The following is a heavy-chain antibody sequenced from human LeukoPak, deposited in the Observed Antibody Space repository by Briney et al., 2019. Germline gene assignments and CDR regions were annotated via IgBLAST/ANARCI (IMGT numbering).Heavy chain of an antibody. Sequence: GGSLRLSCAASGFTFSSYSMNWVRQAPGKGLEWVSSISSSSSYIYYADSVKGRFTISRDNAKNSLYLQMNSLRAEDTAVYYCARESYGAAPNGYWGQGTLATVSS. D-gene: IGHD2-15*01. CDR3: ARESYGAAPNGY. V-gene: IGHV3-21*01. J-gene: IGHJ4*02. CDR1: GFTFSSYS. CDR2: ISSSSSYI.